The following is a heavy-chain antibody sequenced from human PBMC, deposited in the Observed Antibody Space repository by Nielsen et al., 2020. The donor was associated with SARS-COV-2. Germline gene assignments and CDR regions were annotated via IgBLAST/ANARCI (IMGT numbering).Heavy chain of an antibody. V-gene: IGHV3-9*01. CDR3: ARGRRVGTTLFEY. D-gene: IGHD1-14*01. CDR1: GFTFDDYA. CDR2: ISWNSGSI. J-gene: IGHJ4*02. Sequence: GGSLRLSCAASGFTFDDYAMHWVRQATGKGLEWVSGISWNSGSIAYADSVKGRFTISRDNAKNSLHLQMNSLRAEDTAFYYCARGRRVGTTLFEYWGQGTLVTVSS.